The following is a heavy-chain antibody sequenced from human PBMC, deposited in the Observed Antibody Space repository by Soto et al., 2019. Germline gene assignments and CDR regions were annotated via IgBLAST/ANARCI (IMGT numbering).Heavy chain of an antibody. CDR3: ATKPLGGKFLGFDP. V-gene: IGHV1-69*13. D-gene: IGHD3-3*01. CDR2: IIPIFGTA. Sequence: SVKVSCKASGGTFSSYAISWVRQAPGQGLEWMGGIIPIFGTANYAQKFQGRVTITADESTSTAYMELSSLRSEDTAVYYCATKPLGGKFLGFDPWGQGTLVTVSS. CDR1: GGTFSSYA. J-gene: IGHJ5*02.